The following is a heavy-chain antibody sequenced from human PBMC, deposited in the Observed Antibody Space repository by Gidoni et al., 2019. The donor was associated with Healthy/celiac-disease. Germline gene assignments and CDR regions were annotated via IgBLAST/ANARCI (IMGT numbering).Heavy chain of an antibody. CDR3: ANSGSHPNY. Sequence: QVQLVESGGGVVQPGRSLRLSCAASGFTFSSYAMHWVRQAPGKGLGWVAVISYDGRNKYYADAVKGRFTISRDNSKNTLYLQMNSLRAEDTAVYYCANSGSHPNYWGQGTLVTVSS. CDR1: GFTFSSYA. J-gene: IGHJ4*02. V-gene: IGHV3-30*04. D-gene: IGHD1-26*01. CDR2: ISYDGRNK.